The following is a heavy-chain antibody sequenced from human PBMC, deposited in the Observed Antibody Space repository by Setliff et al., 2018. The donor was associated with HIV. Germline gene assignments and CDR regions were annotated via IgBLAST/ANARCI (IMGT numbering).Heavy chain of an antibody. CDR2: IYYTRST. CDR1: GGSINSGHYY. CDR3: ARDRYSGEFDY. J-gene: IGHJ4*01. D-gene: IGHD3-10*01. Sequence: SETLSLTCTVSGGSINSGHYYWSWIRQHPGKGLEWIGYIYYTRSTYYNPSLKSRVTISLDTSKNQFSLKMSSVTAADTAVYYCARDRYSGEFDYWGHGTLVTVSS. V-gene: IGHV4-31*03.